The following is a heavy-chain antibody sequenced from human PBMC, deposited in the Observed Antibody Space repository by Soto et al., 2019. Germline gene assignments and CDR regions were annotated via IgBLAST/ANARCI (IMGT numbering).Heavy chain of an antibody. CDR3: AREGRLQSLDY. D-gene: IGHD4-4*01. V-gene: IGHV4-30-4*01. CDR2: IFYNGDT. J-gene: IGHJ4*02. Sequence: TLSLAFTVSGGSISNPDHYWSWIRQPPGKGLEWIGSIFYNGDTSYNPSLESRLSISVDTSKNQFSLSLSSVTASDTAVYFCAREGRLQSLDYWGQGTLVTVSS. CDR1: GGSISNPDHY.